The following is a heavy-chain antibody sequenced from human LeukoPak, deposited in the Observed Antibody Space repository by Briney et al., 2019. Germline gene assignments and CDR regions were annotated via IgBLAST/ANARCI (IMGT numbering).Heavy chain of an antibody. CDR2: ISGHNGQT. Sequence: GASVKVSCKASGDSFISYGISWVRQAPGQGLEWMGWISGHNGQTSYAQKLQGRVTMTTETSTSTVYMELRSLRSDDTAVYYCARCAPDFWSDYYPFDHWRQVTLVIVSS. J-gene: IGHJ4*02. V-gene: IGHV1-18*01. CDR1: GDSFISYG. CDR3: ARCAPDFWSDYYPFDH. D-gene: IGHD3-3*01.